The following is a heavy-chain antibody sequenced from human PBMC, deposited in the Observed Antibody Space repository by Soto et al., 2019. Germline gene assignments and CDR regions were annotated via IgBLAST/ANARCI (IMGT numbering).Heavy chain of an antibody. CDR3: ARARIQLRYYYYYGMDV. V-gene: IGHV4-34*01. J-gene: IGHJ6*02. CDR2: INHSGST. Sequence: SEALSLTSAVEGGSFSGYYWSWIRRPPGKGLELIGEINHSGSTNYNPPLKSRVTISVDTSKNQFSLKLSSVTAADTAVYYCARARIQLRYYYYYGMDVWGQGT. D-gene: IGHD5-18*01. CDR1: GGSFSGYY.